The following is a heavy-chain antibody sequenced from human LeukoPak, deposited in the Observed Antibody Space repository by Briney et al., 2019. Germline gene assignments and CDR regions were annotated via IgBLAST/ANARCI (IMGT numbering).Heavy chain of an antibody. CDR1: GGSFSDYY. Sequence: SETLSLTCAVYGGSFSDYYWSWIRQPPGKGLEWIGEINHSGSTNYNPSLKSRVTISVDTSKNQFSLNLTSVTAADTAVYYCARGSWAAAGTAPDWGQGTLVTVSS. D-gene: IGHD6-13*01. CDR2: INHSGST. V-gene: IGHV4-34*01. CDR3: ARGSWAAAGTAPD. J-gene: IGHJ4*02.